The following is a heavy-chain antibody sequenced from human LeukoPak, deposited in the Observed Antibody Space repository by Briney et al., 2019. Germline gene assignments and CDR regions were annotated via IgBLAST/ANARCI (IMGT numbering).Heavy chain of an antibody. Sequence: SETLSLICTVSGGSISSYYWSWIRQPPGKGLEWIGYIYYSGSTNYNPSLKSRVTISVDTSKNQFSLKLSSVAAADTAVYYCARERHDYGDYEIDYWGQGTLVTVSS. CDR2: IYYSGST. CDR3: ARERHDYGDYEIDY. D-gene: IGHD4-17*01. V-gene: IGHV4-59*01. J-gene: IGHJ4*02. CDR1: GGSISSYY.